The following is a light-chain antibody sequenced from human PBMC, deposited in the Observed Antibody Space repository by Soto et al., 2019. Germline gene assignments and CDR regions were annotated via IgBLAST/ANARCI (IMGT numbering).Light chain of an antibody. CDR3: QEYNNWPYT. V-gene: IGKV3-15*01. J-gene: IGKJ2*01. CDR1: HGVATN. Sequence: VMTQSPATLSVSPGETATLSCRASHGVATNLAWYQQNPGQAPRLLIYGASTRATGVPARVSGSGSGTEFTLTISSLQSEDLAIYYCQEYNNWPYTFGQGTRLEIK. CDR2: GAS.